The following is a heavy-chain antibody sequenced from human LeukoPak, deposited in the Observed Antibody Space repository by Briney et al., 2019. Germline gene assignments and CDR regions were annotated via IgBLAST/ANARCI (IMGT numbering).Heavy chain of an antibody. D-gene: IGHD4-17*01. V-gene: IGHV3-21*01. J-gene: IGHJ4*02. Sequence: GGSLRLSCAASGFTFSTYSMNWVRQAPGKGLEWVSSISSSSSYIYYADSVKGRFTISRDNAKNSLYLQMNSLRAEDTAVYYCARARPGDRAFDYWGQGTLVTVSS. CDR2: ISSSSSYI. CDR3: ARARPGDRAFDY. CDR1: GFTFSTYS.